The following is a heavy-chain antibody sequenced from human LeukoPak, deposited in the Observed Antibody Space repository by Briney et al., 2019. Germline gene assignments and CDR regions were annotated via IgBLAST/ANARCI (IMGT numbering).Heavy chain of an antibody. CDR1: GFTFSNFE. Sequence: PGGSLRLSCAASGFTFSNFEMNWVRQAPGKGLEWVSYISSSGNNIYYVDSVKGRFTISRDNAKNSLFLQMNSLRVEDTAVYYCARSFDWWGQGTLVPVSS. CDR3: ARSFDW. J-gene: IGHJ4*02. CDR2: ISSSGNNI. V-gene: IGHV3-48*03.